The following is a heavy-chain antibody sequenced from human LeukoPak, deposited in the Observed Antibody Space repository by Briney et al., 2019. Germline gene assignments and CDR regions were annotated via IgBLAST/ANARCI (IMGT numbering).Heavy chain of an antibody. V-gene: IGHV1-69*01. J-gene: IGHJ5*02. CDR1: GGTFSSYA. D-gene: IGHD4-17*01. Sequence: ASVKVSCKASGGTFSSYAISWVRQAPGQGLEWMGGIIPIFGTANYAQKFQGRVTITADESTSTAYMELSSLRSEDTAVYYCAREANELRSWFDPWGQGTLVTVSS. CDR2: IIPIFGTA. CDR3: AREANELRSWFDP.